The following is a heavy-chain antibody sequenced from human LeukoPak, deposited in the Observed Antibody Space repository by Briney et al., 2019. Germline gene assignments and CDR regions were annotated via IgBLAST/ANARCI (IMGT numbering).Heavy chain of an antibody. Sequence: GGSLRLSCAASGFTFSSYAMSWVRQAPGKGLEWVSSIGSSSTSIYYADSVKGRFTISRDNAKNSLYLQMNSLRAKDTAIYYCARELPGEAFDVWGQGTMVTVSS. D-gene: IGHD7-27*01. CDR2: IGSSSTSI. J-gene: IGHJ3*01. CDR1: GFTFSSYA. V-gene: IGHV3-21*01. CDR3: ARELPGEAFDV.